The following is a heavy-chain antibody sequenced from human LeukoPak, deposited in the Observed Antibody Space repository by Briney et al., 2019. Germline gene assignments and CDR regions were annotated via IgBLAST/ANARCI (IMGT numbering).Heavy chain of an antibody. CDR3: ARGFGHYFDY. V-gene: IGHV4-38-2*02. D-gene: IGHD3-16*01. J-gene: IGHJ4*02. CDR1: GYSISSGYY. CDR2: IYHSGST. Sequence: PSETLSLTCTVSGYSISSGYYWGWIRQPPGKGLEWIGSIYHSGSTYYNPSLKSRVTISVDTSKNRFSLKLPSVTAADTAVYYCARGFGHYFDYWGQGTLVTVSS.